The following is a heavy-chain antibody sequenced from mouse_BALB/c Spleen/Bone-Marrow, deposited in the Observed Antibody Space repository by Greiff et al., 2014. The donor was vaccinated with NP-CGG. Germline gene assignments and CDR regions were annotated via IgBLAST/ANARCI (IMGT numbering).Heavy chain of an antibody. D-gene: IGHD1-1*01. V-gene: IGHV14-1*02. CDR1: GFNIKDYY. CDR2: IDPENGNT. Sequence: VQLKQSGAELVRPGALVKLSCKASGFNIKDYYMHWVKQRPEQGLEWIGWIDPENGNTIYDPKFQGKASITADTSSNTAYLQLSSPTSEDTAVYYCASYYGSSYDYFDYWGQGTTLTVSS. J-gene: IGHJ2*01. CDR3: ASYYGSSYDYFDY.